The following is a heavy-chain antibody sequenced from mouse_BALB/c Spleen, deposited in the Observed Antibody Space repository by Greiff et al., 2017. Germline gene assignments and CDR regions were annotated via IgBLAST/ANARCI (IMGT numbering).Heavy chain of an antibody. CDR3: ARTPTRITTDAMDY. CDR2: IDPANGNT. V-gene: IGHV14-3*02. CDR1: GFNIKDTY. D-gene: IGHD2-4*01. Sequence: VQLKESGAELVKPGASVKLSCTASGFNIKDTYMHWVKQRPEQGLEWIGRIDPANGNTKYDPKFQGKATITADTSSNTAYLQLSSLTSEDTAVYYCARTPTRITTDAMDYWGQGTSVTVSS. J-gene: IGHJ4*01.